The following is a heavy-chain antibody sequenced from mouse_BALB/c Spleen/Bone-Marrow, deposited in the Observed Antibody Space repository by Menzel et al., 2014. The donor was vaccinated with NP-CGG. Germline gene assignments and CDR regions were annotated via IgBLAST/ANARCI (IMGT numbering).Heavy chain of an antibody. V-gene: IGHV1S56*01. J-gene: IGHJ3*01. Sequence: VQLQQSGPELVKPGASVRISCKASGYTITSYYIHWVKQRPGQGLEWIGWIYPGNVNTKYNEKFKGKATLTADKSSSTAYMQLSSLTSEDSAVYFCARDYGYDAWFAYWGQGTLVTVSA. CDR1: GYTITSYY. CDR3: ARDYGYDAWFAY. CDR2: IYPGNVNT. D-gene: IGHD2-14*01.